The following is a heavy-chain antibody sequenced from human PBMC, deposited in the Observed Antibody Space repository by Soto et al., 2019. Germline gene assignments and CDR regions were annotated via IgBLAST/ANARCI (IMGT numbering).Heavy chain of an antibody. CDR2: ISSSTSHT. V-gene: IGHV3-11*05. Sequence: QVRLVESGGGLVKPGGSLRLSCAVSGFTFSDYYMTWIRQAPGKGLEWVSYISSSTSHTNYADSVKGRFTISRDNAKNSLFLQMNSLRAEDTAVYYGARGRGAAADYFDFWGQGTLVTVSS. D-gene: IGHD6-13*01. CDR3: ARGRGAAADYFDF. J-gene: IGHJ4*02. CDR1: GFTFSDYY.